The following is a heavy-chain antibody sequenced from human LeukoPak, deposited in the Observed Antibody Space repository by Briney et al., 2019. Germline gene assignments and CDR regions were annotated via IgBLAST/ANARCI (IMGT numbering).Heavy chain of an antibody. V-gene: IGHV3-48*04. CDR1: GFTFSSYS. CDR2: ISSSGSTI. Sequence: PGGSLRLSCAASGFTFSSYSMNWVRQAPGKGLEWVSYISSSGSTIYYADSVKGRFTISRDNAKNSLYLQMNSLRAEDTAVYYCARDQRMEQLGDYYYYMDVWGKGTTVTVSS. J-gene: IGHJ6*03. CDR3: ARDQRMEQLGDYYYYMDV. D-gene: IGHD6-6*01.